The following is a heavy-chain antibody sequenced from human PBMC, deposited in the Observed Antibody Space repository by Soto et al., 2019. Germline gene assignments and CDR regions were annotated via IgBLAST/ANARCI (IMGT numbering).Heavy chain of an antibody. D-gene: IGHD1-26*01. CDR3: ATEGGYPGSNFYGAY. V-gene: IGHV3-15*01. CDR2: IKGSHAGGTT. CDR1: GFTFTKAY. Sequence: EVQLVESGGGLVEPGGSIRLSCVASGFTFTKAYMTWVRRAPGKGLEWVGRIKGSHAGGTTDYATSVKGRFTISRDDSKNTLYLQMNSLKTEDTSVYSCATEGGYPGSNFYGAYWGQGTLVTVSS. J-gene: IGHJ4*02.